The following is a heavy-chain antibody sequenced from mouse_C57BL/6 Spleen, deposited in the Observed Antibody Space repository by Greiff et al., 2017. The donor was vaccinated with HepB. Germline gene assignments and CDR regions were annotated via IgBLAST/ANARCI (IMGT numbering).Heavy chain of an antibody. CDR3: ARGGLRQGFDY. Sequence: QVQLQQSGTELVKPGASVKLSCKASGYTFTSYWMHWVKHRPGQGLEWIGNINPSNGGTNYNEKFKSKATLTVDKSSSTAYMQLSSLTSEDSAVYYCARGGLRQGFDYWGQGTTLTVSS. J-gene: IGHJ2*01. D-gene: IGHD2-4*01. V-gene: IGHV1-53*01. CDR1: GYTFTSYW. CDR2: INPSNGGT.